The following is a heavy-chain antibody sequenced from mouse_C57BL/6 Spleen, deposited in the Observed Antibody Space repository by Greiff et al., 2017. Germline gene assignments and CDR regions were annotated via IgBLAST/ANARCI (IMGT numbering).Heavy chain of an antibody. CDR1: GYTFTSYT. CDR2: INPSSGYT. J-gene: IGHJ1*03. Sequence: VQLQQSGAELARPGASVTMSCKASGYTFTSYTMHWVQQRPGQGLEWIGYINPSSGYTKYNQKFKDKATLTADKSASTAYMQLSSLTSEDSAVYYCARITTVVEGYFDVWGTGTTVTVSS. D-gene: IGHD1-1*01. V-gene: IGHV1-4*01. CDR3: ARITTVVEGYFDV.